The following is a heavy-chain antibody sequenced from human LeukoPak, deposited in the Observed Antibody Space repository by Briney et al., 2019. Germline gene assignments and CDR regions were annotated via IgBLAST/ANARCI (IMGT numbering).Heavy chain of an antibody. CDR1: GGSFSGYY. J-gene: IGHJ4*02. Sequence: SETPSLTCAVYGGSFSGYYWSWIRQPPGKGLEWIGEINHSGSTNYNPSLKSRVTISVDTSKNQFSLKLSSVTAADTAVYYCARGRKVVVVPAARGPHYYFDYWGQGTLVTVSS. V-gene: IGHV4-34*01. D-gene: IGHD2-2*01. CDR2: INHSGST. CDR3: ARGRKVVVVPAARGPHYYFDY.